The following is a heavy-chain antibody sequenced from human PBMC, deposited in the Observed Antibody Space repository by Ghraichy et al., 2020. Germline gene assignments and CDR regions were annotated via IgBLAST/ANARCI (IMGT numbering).Heavy chain of an antibody. Sequence: SETLSLTCAVYGGSFSGYYWSWIRQPPGKGLEWIGEINHSGSTNYNPSLKSRVTISVDTSKNQFSLKLSSVTAADTAVYYCARSPGWGGRSWYFDLWGRGTLVTVSS. V-gene: IGHV4-34*01. CDR2: INHSGST. D-gene: IGHD7-27*01. J-gene: IGHJ2*01. CDR1: GGSFSGYY. CDR3: ARSPGWGGRSWYFDL.